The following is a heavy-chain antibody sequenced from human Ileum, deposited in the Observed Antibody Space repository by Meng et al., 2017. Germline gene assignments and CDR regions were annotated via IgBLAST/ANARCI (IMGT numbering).Heavy chain of an antibody. CDR2: IYPGDSDT. J-gene: IGHJ6*01. D-gene: IGHD5-12*01. Sequence: GESLKISCQGSGYSFTSYWIGWVRQMPGKGLEWMGIIYPGDSDTRYSPSFQGQVTISADKSISTAYLQWSSLKASDTAMYYCARQWGYPIYGMDVWGQGTMVTVSS. V-gene: IGHV5-51*01. CDR1: GYSFTSYW. CDR3: ARQWGYPIYGMDV.